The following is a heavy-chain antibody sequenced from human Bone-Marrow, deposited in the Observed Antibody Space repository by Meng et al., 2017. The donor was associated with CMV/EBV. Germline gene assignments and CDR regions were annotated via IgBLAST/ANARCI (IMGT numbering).Heavy chain of an antibody. CDR2: ISYDGSNK. CDR3: ASGSGYCSSTSCSKRAEYFQH. V-gene: IGHV3-30-3*01. D-gene: IGHD2-2*01. J-gene: IGHJ1*01. CDR1: GFTFSSYA. Sequence: GGSLRLSCAASGFTFSSYAMHWVRQAPGKGLEWVAVISYDGSNKYYADSVKGRFTISRDNSKNTLYLQMNSLRAEDTAVYYCASGSGYCSSTSCSKRAEYFQHWGQGTLVTFSS.